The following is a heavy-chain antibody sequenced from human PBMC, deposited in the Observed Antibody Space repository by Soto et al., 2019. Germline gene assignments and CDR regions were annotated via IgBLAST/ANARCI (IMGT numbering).Heavy chain of an antibody. V-gene: IGHV4-34*01. CDR3: ARGDLRTDY. J-gene: IGHJ4*01. CDR2: INHSGST. CDR1: GGSISSYY. Sequence: SETLSLTCTVSGGSISSYYWSWIRQPPGKGLEWIGEINHSGSTNYNPSLKSRVTISVDTSKNQFSLKLSSVTAADTAVYYCARGDLRTDYWGQGNLVTVSS.